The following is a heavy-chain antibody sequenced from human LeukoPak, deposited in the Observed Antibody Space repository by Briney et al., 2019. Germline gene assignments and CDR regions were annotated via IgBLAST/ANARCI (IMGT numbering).Heavy chain of an antibody. D-gene: IGHD2-8*02. CDR2: INSVGSST. V-gene: IGHV3-74*01. CDR3: ARGRSGAGNSFGY. Sequence: PGGSLGLSCEASGFTLSTYWMHWVRQAPGKGLVWVSRINSVGSSTTYADSVKGRFTISRDNAKNTLYLQMNSLRAEDTALYYCARGRSGAGNSFGYRGQGILVTVSS. J-gene: IGHJ4*02. CDR1: GFTLSTYW.